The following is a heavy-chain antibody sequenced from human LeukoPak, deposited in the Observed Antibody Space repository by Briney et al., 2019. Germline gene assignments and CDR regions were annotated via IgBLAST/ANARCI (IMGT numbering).Heavy chain of an antibody. J-gene: IGHJ5*02. CDR2: IRHDGSNK. D-gene: IGHD1-26*01. CDR3: TKEKVAYYTDRWSGLFDT. V-gene: IGHV3-30*02. CDR1: GFIFSDYG. Sequence: GGSRRLSCAASGFIFSDYGMNWVGQVPGKGLEWLTFIRHDGSNKFYAESVKGRFTISRDMSKNTLYLQMNSLTLEDTAIYYCTKEKVAYYTDRWSGLFDTWGQGTLVSVSS.